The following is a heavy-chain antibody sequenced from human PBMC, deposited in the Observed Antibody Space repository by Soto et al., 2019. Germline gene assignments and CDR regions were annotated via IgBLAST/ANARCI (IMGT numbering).Heavy chain of an antibody. J-gene: IGHJ5*02. CDR3: ARTKVPSSWYPNWFDP. CDR1: GYSISSGYY. CDR2: IYHSGST. V-gene: IGHV4-38-2*01. D-gene: IGHD6-13*01. Sequence: ETLSLTCAVSGYSISSGYYWGWIRQPPGKGLEWIGSIYHSGSTYYNPSLKSRVTISVDTSKNQFSLKLSSVTAADTAVYYCARTKVPSSWYPNWFDPWGQGTLVTVS.